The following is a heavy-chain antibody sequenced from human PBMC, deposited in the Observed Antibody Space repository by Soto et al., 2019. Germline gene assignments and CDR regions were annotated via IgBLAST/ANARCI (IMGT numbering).Heavy chain of an antibody. D-gene: IGHD3-9*01. CDR3: AKDMANPYDILTGYLSN. J-gene: IGHJ4*02. CDR1: GFTFDDYA. CDR2: ISWNSGSI. Sequence: EVQMVGSGGGLVQPGRSLRLSCAASGFTFDDYAMHWGRQAPGKGLEWVSGISWNSGSIGYADSVKGRFTISRDNAKNSRYLQMNSLRAEDTALYYGAKDMANPYDILTGYLSNWGQGTLVTVS. V-gene: IGHV3-9*01.